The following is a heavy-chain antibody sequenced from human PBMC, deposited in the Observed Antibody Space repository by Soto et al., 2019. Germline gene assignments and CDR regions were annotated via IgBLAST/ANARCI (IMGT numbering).Heavy chain of an antibody. V-gene: IGHV3-23*01. CDR3: AKEGWSGYFDFYYYYGMDV. J-gene: IGHJ6*02. CDR1: GFTFSSYA. Sequence: GGSLRLSCAASGFTFSSYAMSWVRQAPGKGLEWVSAISGSGGSTYYADSVKGRFTISRDNSKNTLYLQMNSLRAEDTAVYYCAKEGWSGYFDFYYYYGMDVWGQGTTVTVSS. D-gene: IGHD3-3*01. CDR2: ISGSGGST.